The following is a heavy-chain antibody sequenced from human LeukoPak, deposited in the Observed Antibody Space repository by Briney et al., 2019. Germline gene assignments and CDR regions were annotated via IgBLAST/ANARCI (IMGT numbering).Heavy chain of an antibody. V-gene: IGHV4-59*01. D-gene: IGHD2-15*01. CDR3: ARVGRYCSGGSCYRQYYYYYMDV. J-gene: IGHJ6*03. Sequence: SETLSLTCTVSGGSISSYYWSWIRQPPGKGLEWIGYIYYSGSTNYNPSLKSRVTISVDTSKNQFSLKLSSVTAADTAVYYCARVGRYCSGGSCYRQYYYYYMDVWGKGTTVTVSS. CDR2: IYYSGST. CDR1: GGSISSYY.